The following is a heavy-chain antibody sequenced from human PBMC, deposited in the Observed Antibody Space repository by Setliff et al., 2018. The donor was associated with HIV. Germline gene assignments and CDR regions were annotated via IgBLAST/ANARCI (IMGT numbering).Heavy chain of an antibody. D-gene: IGHD2-21*02. CDR3: ARGRDGYSLGNFDF. CDR1: GGSISTYY. J-gene: IGHJ4*02. CDR2: IYYSGST. V-gene: IGHV4-59*12. Sequence: SETLSLTCTVSGGSISTYYWSWIRQPPGKGLEWIGSIYYSGSTYYNPSLKSRVTISVDTSKNQLSLGLRSLTAADTAVYYCARGRDGYSLGNFDFWGQGTLVTVSS.